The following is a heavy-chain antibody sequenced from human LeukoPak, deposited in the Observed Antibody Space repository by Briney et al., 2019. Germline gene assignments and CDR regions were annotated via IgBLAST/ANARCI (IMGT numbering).Heavy chain of an antibody. Sequence: QTGGSLRLSCAASGFTFSSYSMNWVRQAPGKGLEWVSYISSSSSTIYYADSVKGRFTISRDNAKNSLYLQMNSLRAEDTAVYYCARGRERIHMDVWGKGTTVTVSS. J-gene: IGHJ6*03. CDR1: GFTFSSYS. CDR3: ARGRERIHMDV. CDR2: ISSSSSTI. V-gene: IGHV3-48*01. D-gene: IGHD2-15*01.